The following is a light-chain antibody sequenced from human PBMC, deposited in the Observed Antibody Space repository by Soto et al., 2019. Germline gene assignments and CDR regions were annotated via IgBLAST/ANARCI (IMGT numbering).Light chain of an antibody. V-gene: IGLV2-14*03. Sequence: QSALTQPASVSGSPGQSITISCIGTSGDVGGYSFVSWYQHHPGKAPKLIIYDVSSRPSGVSHRFSGSKSGNTATLTISGLQAEDEADYYCTSYTGINTVVFGGGTKLTVL. CDR2: DVS. J-gene: IGLJ2*01. CDR3: TSYTGINTVV. CDR1: SGDVGGYSF.